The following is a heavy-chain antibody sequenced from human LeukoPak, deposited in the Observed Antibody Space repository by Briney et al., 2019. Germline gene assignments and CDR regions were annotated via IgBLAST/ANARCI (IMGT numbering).Heavy chain of an antibody. CDR1: GYSISSGYY. V-gene: IGHV4-38-2*01. J-gene: IGHJ3*02. CDR3: AVHDFWSGHDAFDI. CDR2: IYHSGST. Sequence: KPSETLSLTCAVSGYSISSGYYWGWIRQPPGKGLEWIGGIYHSGSTYYNPSLKSRVTISVDTSKNQFSLKLSSVTAADTAVYYCAVHDFWSGHDAFDIWGQGTMVTVSS. D-gene: IGHD3-3*01.